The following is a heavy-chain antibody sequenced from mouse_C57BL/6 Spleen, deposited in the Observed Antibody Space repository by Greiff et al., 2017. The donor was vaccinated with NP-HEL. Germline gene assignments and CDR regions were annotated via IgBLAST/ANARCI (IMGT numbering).Heavy chain of an antibody. V-gene: IGHV2-2*01. CDR1: GFSLTSYG. J-gene: IGHJ2*01. CDR2: IWSGGST. Sequence: QVHVKQSGPGLVQPSQSLSITCTVSGFSLTSYGVHWVRQSPGKGLEWLGVIWSGGSTDYNAAFISRLSISKDNSKSQVFFKMNSLQADDTAIYYCARNPSSYYSNYDYFDYWGQGTTLTVSS. CDR3: ARNPSSYYSNYDYFDY. D-gene: IGHD2-5*01.